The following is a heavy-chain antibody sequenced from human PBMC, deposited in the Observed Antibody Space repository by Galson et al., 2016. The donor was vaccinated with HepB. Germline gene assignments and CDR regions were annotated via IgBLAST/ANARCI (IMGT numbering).Heavy chain of an antibody. CDR2: ISSGSAYT. Sequence: SLRLSCAASGFTFRNYRMHWVRQAPGKGLEWVSSISSGSAYTYSADSVKGRFTISRDNVKNSLYLQMNSLKTEDTAVYYCVRGPGMVGATGFDFWGQGALV. V-gene: IGHV3-21*04. D-gene: IGHD1-26*01. J-gene: IGHJ4*02. CDR1: GFTFRNYR. CDR3: VRGPGMVGATGFDF.